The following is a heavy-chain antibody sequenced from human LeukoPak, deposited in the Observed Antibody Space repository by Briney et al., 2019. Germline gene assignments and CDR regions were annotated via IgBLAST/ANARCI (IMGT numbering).Heavy chain of an antibody. D-gene: IGHD3-10*01. CDR2: IFYSGST. Sequence: SETLSLTCTVSGGSISTSNYYWGWIRQPPGKGLEWIGNIFYSGSTYYSPSLKSRVTISVDTSKNQFSLKLSSVTAADTAVYYCARGRGEGRGISMVRGVRAPSYNWFDPWGHGTLVIVSS. V-gene: IGHV4-39*07. CDR3: ARGRGEGRGISMVRGVRAPSYNWFDP. CDR1: GGSISTSNYY. J-gene: IGHJ5*02.